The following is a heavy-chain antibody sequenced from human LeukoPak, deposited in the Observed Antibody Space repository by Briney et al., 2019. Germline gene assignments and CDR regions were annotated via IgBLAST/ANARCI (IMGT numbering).Heavy chain of an antibody. V-gene: IGHV3-74*01. J-gene: IGHJ2*01. CDR2: INTDGSST. Sequence: GGSLRLSCAASGFSVRTNYMSWVRQAPGKGLEWVSRINTDGSSTSYADSVKGRFTISRDNAKNTLYLQMNSLRAEDTAVYYCARVLPQDWYFDLWGRGTLVTVSS. CDR1: GFSVRTNY. CDR3: ARVLPQDWYFDL.